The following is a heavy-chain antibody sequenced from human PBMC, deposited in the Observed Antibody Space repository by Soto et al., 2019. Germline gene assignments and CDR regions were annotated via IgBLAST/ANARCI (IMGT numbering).Heavy chain of an antibody. CDR1: GGTFSSYA. D-gene: IGHD2-15*01. V-gene: IGHV1-69*13. J-gene: IGHJ6*02. Sequence: SVKVSCKASGGTFSSYAISWVRQAPGQGLEWMGGIIPIFGTTNYALKFQGRVTITADEFTTTAYMELGSLRSEDTAVYYCAREGAAEIYYYNYGLDVWGQGTTVTVSS. CDR2: IIPIFGTT. CDR3: AREGAAEIYYYNYGLDV.